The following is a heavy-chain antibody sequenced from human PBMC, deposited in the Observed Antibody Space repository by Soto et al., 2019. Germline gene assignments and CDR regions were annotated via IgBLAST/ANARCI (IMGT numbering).Heavy chain of an antibody. J-gene: IGHJ4*02. CDR3: ARVNSEITMVRGVIDY. Sequence: QVQLQESGPGLVKPSQTLSLTCTVSGGSISSGGYYWSWIRQHPGKGLEWIGYIYYSGSTYYNPSLKSRVTISVDTSKNQCSLKLSSVTAADTAVYYCARVNSEITMVRGVIDYWGQGTLVTVSS. V-gene: IGHV4-31*03. CDR2: IYYSGST. CDR1: GGSISSGGYY. D-gene: IGHD3-10*01.